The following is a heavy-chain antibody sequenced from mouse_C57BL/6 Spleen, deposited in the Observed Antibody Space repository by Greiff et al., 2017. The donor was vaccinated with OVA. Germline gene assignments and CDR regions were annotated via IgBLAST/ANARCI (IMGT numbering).Heavy chain of an antibody. Sequence: VQLQQSGAELVRPGASVKLSCKASGYTFTDYYINWVKQRPGQGLEWIARIYPGSGNTYYNEKFKGKATLTAEKSSSTAYMQLSSLTSEDSAVYFCARRQLTHFDYWGQGTTLTVSS. D-gene: IGHD3-2*02. CDR2: IYPGSGNT. J-gene: IGHJ2*01. V-gene: IGHV1-76*01. CDR1: GYTFTDYY. CDR3: ARRQLTHFDY.